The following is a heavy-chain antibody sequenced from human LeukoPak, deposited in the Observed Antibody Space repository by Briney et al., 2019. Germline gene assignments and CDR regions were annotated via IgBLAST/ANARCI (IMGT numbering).Heavy chain of an antibody. V-gene: IGHV1-18*04. CDR3: ARGLGGSGSYFLTFDY. CDR1: GYTFTGYY. J-gene: IGHJ4*02. D-gene: IGHD1-26*01. Sequence: ASVKVSCKASGYTFTGYYIHWVRQAPGQGLEWMGWISAYNGNTNYAQKFQGRVTMTTDTSASTAYMELRSLRSDDTAVYYCARGLGGSGSYFLTFDYWGQGSLVTVSS. CDR2: ISAYNGNT.